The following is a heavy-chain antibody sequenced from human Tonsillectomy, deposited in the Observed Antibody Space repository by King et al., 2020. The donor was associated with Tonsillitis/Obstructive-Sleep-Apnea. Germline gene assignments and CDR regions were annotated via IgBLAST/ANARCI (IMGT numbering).Heavy chain of an antibody. Sequence: QLVQSGAEVKKPGASVKVSCKASGDTFTSYYMHWVRQAPGQGLEWMGIINPSGTITSYAKKFQGRVTMTRDTSTSTVYMELSSLRSEDTAVYYCARDRSLGITMVQGVPADYWGQGTLVTVSS. D-gene: IGHD3-10*01. CDR2: INPSGTIT. V-gene: IGHV1-46*01. J-gene: IGHJ4*02. CDR3: ARDRSLGITMVQGVPADY. CDR1: GDTFTSYY.